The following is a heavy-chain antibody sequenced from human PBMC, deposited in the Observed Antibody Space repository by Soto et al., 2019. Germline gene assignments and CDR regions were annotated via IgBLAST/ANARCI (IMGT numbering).Heavy chain of an antibody. CDR1: GDTFATYG. V-gene: IGHV1-18*01. CDR3: GREYCTSTSCYGADY. D-gene: IGHD2-2*01. CDR2: ISGSNGNT. Sequence: QVQLVQSGAEVKMPGASVKVSCKASGDTFATYGISWVRQAPGQGLEWMGWISGSNGNTRYAQRFQGRVIMTADTSTSTAYMELRSLSSDDTAVYYCGREYCTSTSCYGADYWGQGTLVTVSS. J-gene: IGHJ4*02.